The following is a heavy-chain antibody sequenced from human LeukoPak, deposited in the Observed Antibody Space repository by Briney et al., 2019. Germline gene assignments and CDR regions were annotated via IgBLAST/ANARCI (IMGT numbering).Heavy chain of an antibody. CDR3: AKDLTTVTTQGDY. J-gene: IGHJ4*02. V-gene: IGHV3-30*18. Sequence: GGSLRLSCAASGFTFSSYGMHWVRQAPGKGLEWVAVISYDGSNKYYADSVKGRFTISRDNSKNTLYLQMNSLRAEDTAVYYCAKDLTTVTTQGDYWGQGTLVTVSS. CDR1: GFTFSSYG. CDR2: ISYDGSNK. D-gene: IGHD4-17*01.